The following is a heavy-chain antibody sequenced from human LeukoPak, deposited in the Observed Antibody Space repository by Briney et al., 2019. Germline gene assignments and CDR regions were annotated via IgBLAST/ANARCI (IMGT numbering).Heavy chain of an antibody. D-gene: IGHD6-13*01. CDR3: ARGIAAAEFDY. CDR1: GGSISSYY. CDR2: IYTSVIT. V-gene: IGHV4-4*07. J-gene: IGHJ4*02. Sequence: SETLSLTCTVSGGSISSYYWSWIRQPAGKGLDWIGRIYTSVITNYTPSLKSRVTMSVDTSKNQFSLKLSSVTAADTAVYYCARGIAAAEFDYWGQGTLVTVSS.